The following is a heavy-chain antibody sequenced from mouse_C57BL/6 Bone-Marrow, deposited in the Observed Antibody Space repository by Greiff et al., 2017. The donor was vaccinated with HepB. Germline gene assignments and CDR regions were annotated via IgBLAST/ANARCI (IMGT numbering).Heavy chain of an antibody. Sequence: QFQLQQSGAELVRPGTSVKVSCKASGYAFTNYLIEWVKQRPGQGLEWIGVINPGSGGTNYNEKFKGKATLTADKSSSTAYMQLSSLTSEDSAVYFCAREEGYAMDYWGQGTSVTVSS. J-gene: IGHJ4*01. V-gene: IGHV1-54*01. CDR2: INPGSGGT. CDR3: AREEGYAMDY. CDR1: GYAFTNYL.